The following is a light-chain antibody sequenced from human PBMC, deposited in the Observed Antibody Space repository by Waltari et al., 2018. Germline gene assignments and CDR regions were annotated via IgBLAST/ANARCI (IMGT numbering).Light chain of an antibody. V-gene: IGKV4-1*01. CDR1: QSILYNSNDTNY. J-gene: IGKJ1*01. CDR3: QQYCRRRT. CDR2: WAS. Sequence: DIVMTQSPDSLAVSLGERATIHCTSSQSILYNSNDTNYLAWYQQKPGQPNELLIYWASTRESGVPHRTRGSGSGTEFTPTISSLQAEDVVVYYCQQYCRRRTFGQGTKVEMK.